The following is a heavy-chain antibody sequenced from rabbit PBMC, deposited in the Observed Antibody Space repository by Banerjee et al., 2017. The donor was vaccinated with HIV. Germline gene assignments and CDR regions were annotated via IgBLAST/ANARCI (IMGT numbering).Heavy chain of an antibody. CDR3: ARVNGGWGEWNL. CDR1: GFSFSSSYY. Sequence: QSLEESGGDLVKPGASLTLTCTASGFSFSSSYYMCWVRQAPGKGLEWIACIYAGSSGSTYYASWAKGRFTISKTSSTTVTLQMTSLTAADTATYFCARVNGGWGEWNLWGPGTLVTVS. V-gene: IGHV1S40*01. D-gene: IGHD4-1*01. J-gene: IGHJ4*01. CDR2: IYAGSSGST.